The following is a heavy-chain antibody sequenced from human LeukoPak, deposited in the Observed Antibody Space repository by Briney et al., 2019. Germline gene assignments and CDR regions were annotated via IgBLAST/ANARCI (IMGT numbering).Heavy chain of an antibody. CDR1: GGSISSYY. Sequence: SETLSLTCTVSGGSISSYYWSWIRQPAGKGLEWIGRIYTSGSTNYNPSLKSRVTMSVDTSKNQFSLKLSSVTAADTAVYYCAREGMTTVTTTRLYYFDYWGQGTLVTVSS. CDR2: IYTSGST. J-gene: IGHJ4*02. D-gene: IGHD4-17*01. CDR3: AREGMTTVTTTRLYYFDY. V-gene: IGHV4-4*07.